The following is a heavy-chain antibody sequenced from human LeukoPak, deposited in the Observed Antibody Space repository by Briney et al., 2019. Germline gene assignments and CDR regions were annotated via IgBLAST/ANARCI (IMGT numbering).Heavy chain of an antibody. CDR3: AKEPISKSMRYYFDY. CDR2: IRYDGSNK. J-gene: IGHJ4*02. D-gene: IGHD5-24*01. Sequence: PGGSLRLSCAASGFTFSSYGMHWVRQAPGKGLEWVAFIRYDGSNKYYADSVKGRFTISRDNSKNTLYLQMNSLRAEDTAVYYCAKEPISKSMRYYFDYWGQGTLVTVSS. CDR1: GFTFSSYG. V-gene: IGHV3-30*02.